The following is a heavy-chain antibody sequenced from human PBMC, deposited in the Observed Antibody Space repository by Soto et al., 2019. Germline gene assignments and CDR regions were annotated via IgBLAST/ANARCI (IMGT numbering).Heavy chain of an antibody. Sequence: SETLSLTCTVSGGSISSSSYYWGWIRQPPGKGLEWIGSIYYSGSTYYNPSLKSRVTISVDTSKNQFSLKLSSVTAADTAVYYCARLAGIVVVPAAPPYFDYWGQGTLVTVSS. CDR1: GGSISSSSYY. CDR2: IYYSGST. V-gene: IGHV4-39*01. J-gene: IGHJ4*02. CDR3: ARLAGIVVVPAAPPYFDY. D-gene: IGHD2-2*01.